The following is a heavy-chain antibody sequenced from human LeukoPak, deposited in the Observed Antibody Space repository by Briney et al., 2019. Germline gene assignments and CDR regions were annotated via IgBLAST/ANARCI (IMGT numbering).Heavy chain of an antibody. CDR1: GYTFTSYY. Sequence: GASVKVSFKASGYTFTSYYMHWVRQAPGQGLEWMGIINPSGGSTSYAQKFQGRVTMTRDTSTSTVYMELSSLRSEDTAVYYCARASRTGYSYGRAFDYWGQGTLVTVSS. V-gene: IGHV1-46*01. CDR2: INPSGGST. CDR3: ARASRTGYSYGRAFDY. D-gene: IGHD5-18*01. J-gene: IGHJ4*02.